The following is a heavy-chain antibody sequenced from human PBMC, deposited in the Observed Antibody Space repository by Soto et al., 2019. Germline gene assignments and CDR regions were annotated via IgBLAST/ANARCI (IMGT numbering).Heavy chain of an antibody. J-gene: IGHJ3*01. V-gene: IGHV1-69*02. CDR3: ARGRDGYNWCAFDF. CDR2: IIPILGIA. D-gene: IGHD5-12*01. CDR1: GGTFSIYT. Sequence: QVQLVQSGAEVKKPGSSVKVSCKASGGTFSIYTISWVRQAPGQGLEWMGRIIPILGIANYAQKFQGRVTITADKSTSTAYMELSSLRSEDTAVYYCARGRDGYNWCAFDFWGQGTMVTVSS.